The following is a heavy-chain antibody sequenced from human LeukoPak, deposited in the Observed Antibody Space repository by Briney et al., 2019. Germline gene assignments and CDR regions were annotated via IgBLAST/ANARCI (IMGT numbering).Heavy chain of an antibody. V-gene: IGHV5-51*01. J-gene: IGHJ5*02. CDR1: GYSFTSYW. CDR2: IYPGDSDT. CDR3: ARAPLGVGATIGWFDP. Sequence: GESLKISCKGSGYSFTSYWIGWVRQMPGKGLEWMGIIYPGDSDTRYSPSFQGQVTISADKSISPAYLQWSSLKASDTAMYYCARAPLGVGATIGWFDPWGQGTLVTVSS. D-gene: IGHD1-26*01.